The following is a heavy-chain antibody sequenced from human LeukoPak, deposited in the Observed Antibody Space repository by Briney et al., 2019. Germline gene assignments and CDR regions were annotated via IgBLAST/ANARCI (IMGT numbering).Heavy chain of an antibody. Sequence: GGSLRLSCATSRFSFSNYAMNWVRQAPGKGLQWVSSINGGGDRKYYADSVKGRFTISRDNSKNTLYLQMNSLRAEDTAVYYCAKDLYYYGSGSNDYWGQGTLVTVSS. CDR1: RFSFSNYA. CDR2: INGGGDRK. CDR3: AKDLYYYGSGSNDY. J-gene: IGHJ4*02. D-gene: IGHD3-10*01. V-gene: IGHV3-23*01.